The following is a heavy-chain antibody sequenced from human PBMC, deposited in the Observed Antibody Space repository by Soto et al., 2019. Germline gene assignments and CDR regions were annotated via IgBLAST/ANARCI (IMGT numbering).Heavy chain of an antibody. J-gene: IGHJ4*02. Sequence: GGSLRLSCAASGFTFSNSAMTWVRQAPAKGLEWVSTIRDSDSGGSTFYADSVKGRFTISRDDSKNTLYLQMSSLRAEGTAMYYCAKVRVGIDVDFDYWGQGALVTVSS. CDR3: AKVRVGIDVDFDY. V-gene: IGHV3-23*01. CDR2: IRDSDSGGST. D-gene: IGHD2-21*01. CDR1: GFTFSNSA.